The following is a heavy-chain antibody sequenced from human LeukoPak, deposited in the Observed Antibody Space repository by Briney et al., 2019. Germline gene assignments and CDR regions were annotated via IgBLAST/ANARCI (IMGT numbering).Heavy chain of an antibody. V-gene: IGHV3-21*01. D-gene: IGHD2-2*01. Sequence: PGGSLRLSCAASGFTFSSYSMNWVRQAPGKGLEWVSSISSSSSYIYYADSVKGRFTISRDNAKNSLYLQMNSLRAEDTAVYYCARQPIVVVPAATSWFDPWGQGTLVTVSS. CDR1: GFTFSSYS. CDR2: ISSSSSYI. J-gene: IGHJ5*02. CDR3: ARQPIVVVPAATSWFDP.